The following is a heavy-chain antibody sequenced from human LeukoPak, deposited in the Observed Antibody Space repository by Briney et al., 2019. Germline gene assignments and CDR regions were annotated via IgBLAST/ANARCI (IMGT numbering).Heavy chain of an antibody. CDR3: ASSGSYRFDY. CDR1: GFTFSSYS. CDR2: NTASGTAM. Sequence: PGGSLRLSCAASGFTFSSYSMNWVRQAPGKGLEWVSHNTASGTAMFYADSVKGRFTISRDNAKNSLYLQMNSLRDEDTAVYYCASSGSYRFDYWGQGTLVTVSS. J-gene: IGHJ4*02. V-gene: IGHV3-48*02. D-gene: IGHD1-26*01.